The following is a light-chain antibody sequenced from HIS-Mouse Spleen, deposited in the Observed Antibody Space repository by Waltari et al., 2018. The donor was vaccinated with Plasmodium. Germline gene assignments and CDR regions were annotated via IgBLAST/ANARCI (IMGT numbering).Light chain of an antibody. V-gene: IGKV3-15*01. CDR3: QQYNNWSFT. J-gene: IGKJ3*01. CDR1: QSVSSN. Sequence: IVMTQSPPTLSLSPGERPTPSCRASQSVSSNLAWYQQKPGQAPRLLIYGASTRATGIPARFSGSGSGTEFTLTISSLQSEDFAVYYCQQYNNWSFTFGPGTKVDIK. CDR2: GAS.